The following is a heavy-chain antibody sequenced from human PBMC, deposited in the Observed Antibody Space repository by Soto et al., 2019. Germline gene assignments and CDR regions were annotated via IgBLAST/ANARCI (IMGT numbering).Heavy chain of an antibody. CDR2: INPSGGST. CDR3: ARVSTVGYSGYDLGY. J-gene: IGHJ4*02. V-gene: IGHV1-46*01. CDR1: GYTFTSYY. Sequence: ASVKVSCKASGYTFTSYYMHWVRQAPGQGLEWMGIINPSGGSTSYAQKFQGRATMTRDTSTSTVYMELSSLRSEDTAVYYCARVSTVGYSGYDLGYWGQGTLVTVSS. D-gene: IGHD5-12*01.